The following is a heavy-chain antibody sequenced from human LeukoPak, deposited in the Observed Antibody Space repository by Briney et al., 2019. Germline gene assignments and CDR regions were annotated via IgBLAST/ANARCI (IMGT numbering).Heavy chain of an antibody. V-gene: IGHV1-2*02. D-gene: IGHD3-10*01. CDR1: GYTFTGYY. CDR3: ARREAITMVRGVIITSLDP. Sequence: ASVKVSCKASGYTFTGYYMHWVRQAPGQGLEWMGWINPNSGGTNYAQKFQGRVTMTRDTSISTAYMELSRLRSDDTAVYYCARREAITMVRGVIITSLDPWGQGTLVTVSS. J-gene: IGHJ5*02. CDR2: INPNSGGT.